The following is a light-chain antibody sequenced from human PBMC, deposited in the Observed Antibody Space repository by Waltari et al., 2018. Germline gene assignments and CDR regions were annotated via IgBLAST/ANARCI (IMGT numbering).Light chain of an antibody. CDR3: QQRSNWLT. CDR1: QSVSRY. CDR2: DAS. J-gene: IGKJ4*01. Sequence: EIVLTQSPATLSLSPGERATLSCRASQSVSRYLAWYQQKPGQAPRLLLYDASNRATGIPAKFSGSGSGTDFTLTISRLQPEDSAVYYCQQRSNWLTFGGGTKVEIK. V-gene: IGKV3-11*01.